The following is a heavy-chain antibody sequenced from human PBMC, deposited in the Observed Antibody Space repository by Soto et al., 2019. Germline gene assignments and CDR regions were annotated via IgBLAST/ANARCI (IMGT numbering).Heavy chain of an antibody. V-gene: IGHV1-69*02. Sequence: ASVKVSCKASGGTFSSYTISWVRQAPGQGLEWMGRIIPILGIANYAQKFQGRVTITADKSTSTAYMELSSLRSEDTAVYYCARALNPADPPYYRYYYMDVWGKGTTVTVSS. J-gene: IGHJ6*03. CDR1: GGTFSSYT. CDR2: IIPILGIA. D-gene: IGHD2-8*01. CDR3: ARALNPADPPYYRYYYMDV.